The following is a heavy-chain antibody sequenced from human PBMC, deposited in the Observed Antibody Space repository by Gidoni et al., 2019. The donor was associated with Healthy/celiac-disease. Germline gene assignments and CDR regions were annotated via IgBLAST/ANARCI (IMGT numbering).Heavy chain of an antibody. CDR2: ISSSGSTI. CDR1: GFTFSSYE. V-gene: IGHV3-48*03. Sequence: EVQLVESGGGLVQPGGSLRLSCAASGFTFSSYEMNWVRQAPGKGLEWVSYISSSGSTIYYADSVKGRFTISRDNAKNSLYLQMNSLRAEDTAVYYCARDPSLGYSYGYGEFDYWGQGTLVTVSS. J-gene: IGHJ4*02. CDR3: ARDPSLGYSYGYGEFDY. D-gene: IGHD5-18*01.